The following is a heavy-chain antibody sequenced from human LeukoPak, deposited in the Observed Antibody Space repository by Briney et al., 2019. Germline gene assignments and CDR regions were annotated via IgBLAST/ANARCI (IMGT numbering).Heavy chain of an antibody. V-gene: IGHV1-2*02. Sequence: ASVKVSCKASGYTFTDYYMHWVRQAPGQGLEWMGWINPKRGGTNSAQKFQGRVTVTRDTSISTAYMELSRLRSDDTAVYYCARDGGTTGTHFDYWGQGTLVTVSS. CDR3: ARDGGTTGTHFDY. CDR1: GYTFTDYY. CDR2: INPKRGGT. J-gene: IGHJ4*02. D-gene: IGHD1-1*01.